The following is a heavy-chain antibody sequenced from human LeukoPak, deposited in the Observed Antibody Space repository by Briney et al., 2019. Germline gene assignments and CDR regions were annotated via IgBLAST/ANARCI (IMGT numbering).Heavy chain of an antibody. D-gene: IGHD2-2*01. J-gene: IGHJ5*02. Sequence: ASVKVSCKASGYTFTSYAMHWVRQAPGQRLEWMGWINAVNGNTKYSQKFQGRVTITRDTSASTAYMELSSVRSEDTAVYYCARDAAAIMWFDPWGQGTLVTVSS. CDR2: INAVNGNT. V-gene: IGHV1-3*01. CDR1: GYTFTSYA. CDR3: ARDAAAIMWFDP.